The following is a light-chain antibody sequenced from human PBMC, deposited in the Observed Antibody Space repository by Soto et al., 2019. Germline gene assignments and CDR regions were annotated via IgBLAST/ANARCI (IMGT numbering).Light chain of an antibody. J-gene: IGKJ1*01. V-gene: IGKV3-15*01. CDR1: QSVSSN. Sequence: IVMTQSPATLSVSPGERATLSCSASQSVSSNLAWYQQKPGQAPRLLIYGASTRATGIPARFSGSGSGTEFTLTISSRQSEDFAVYYCKQYNNVSGFGQGTKVEIK. CDR3: KQYNNVSG. CDR2: GAS.